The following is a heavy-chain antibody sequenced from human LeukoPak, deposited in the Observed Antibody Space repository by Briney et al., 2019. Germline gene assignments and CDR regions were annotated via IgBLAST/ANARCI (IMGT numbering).Heavy chain of an antibody. V-gene: IGHV3-48*03. D-gene: IGHD2-2*01. CDR1: GFTFSSYE. CDR2: ISSSGSTI. J-gene: IGHJ6*02. Sequence: GGSLRLSCVASGFTFSSYEMNWVRQAPGKGLEWVSYISSSGSTIYYADSVKGRFTISRDNAKNSLYLQMNSLRAEDTAVYYCARGAYCSSTSCPTGYYGMDVWGQGTTVTVSS. CDR3: ARGAYCSSTSCPTGYYGMDV.